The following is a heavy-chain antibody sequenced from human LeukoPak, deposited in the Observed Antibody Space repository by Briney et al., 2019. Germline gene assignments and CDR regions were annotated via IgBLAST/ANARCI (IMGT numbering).Heavy chain of an antibody. J-gene: IGHJ5*02. V-gene: IGHV1-2*02. CDR2: INPNSGGT. CDR3: ARVVYSSSGDWFDP. Sequence: ASVKVSCKASGYTFTGYYMHWVRQAPGQGLEWMGWINPNSGGTNYAQKFQGRVTMTRDTSISTAYMELSRLRSADTAVYYCARVVYSSSGDWFDPWGQGTLVTVSS. D-gene: IGHD6-13*01. CDR1: GYTFTGYY.